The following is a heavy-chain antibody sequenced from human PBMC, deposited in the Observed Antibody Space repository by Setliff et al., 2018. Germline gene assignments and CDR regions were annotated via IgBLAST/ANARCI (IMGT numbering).Heavy chain of an antibody. D-gene: IGHD7-27*01. CDR2: IIPLLGIP. V-gene: IGHV1-69*10. CDR3: ARGGLGTDWFDP. CDR1: GDSFSSYA. Sequence: SVKVSCKASGDSFSSYAITWVRQAPGQGLEWMGRIIPLLGIPNYAQKFQGRVTITTDESTSTAYMELSSLRSDDTAVYYCARGGLGTDWFDPWGQGTLVTVSS. J-gene: IGHJ5*02.